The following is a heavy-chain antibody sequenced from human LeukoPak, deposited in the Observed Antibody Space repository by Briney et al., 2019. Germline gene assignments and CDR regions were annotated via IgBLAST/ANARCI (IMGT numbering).Heavy chain of an antibody. J-gene: IGHJ4*02. Sequence: GGSLRLSCAASGFPFSSSVMSWVRQAPGKGLEWVSIISVSDSGTHYADSVKGRFSVSRDTSKNTVYLQMNSLKAEDTATYYCAKVGPKSYFASGSYSDNWGQGTLVTVSS. CDR1: GFPFSSSV. V-gene: IGHV3-23*01. D-gene: IGHD3-10*01. CDR2: ISVSDSGT. CDR3: AKVGPKSYFASGSYSDN.